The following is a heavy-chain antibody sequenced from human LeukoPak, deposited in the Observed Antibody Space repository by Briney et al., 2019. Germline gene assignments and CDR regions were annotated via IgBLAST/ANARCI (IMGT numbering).Heavy chain of an antibody. V-gene: IGHV1-69*05. D-gene: IGHD2-2*01. CDR1: GGTFSSYA. CDR3: AASSPDDIVVVPAAWWFDP. Sequence: GASVKVSCKASGGTFSSYAISWVRQAPGQGLEWMGGIIPIFGTANYAQKFQGRVTITTDESTSTAYMELSSLRSEDTAVYYCAASSPDDIVVVPAAWWFDPWGQGTLVTVSS. J-gene: IGHJ5*02. CDR2: IIPIFGTA.